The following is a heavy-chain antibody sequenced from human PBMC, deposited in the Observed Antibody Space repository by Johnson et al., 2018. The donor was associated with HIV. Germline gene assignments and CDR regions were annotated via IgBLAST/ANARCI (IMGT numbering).Heavy chain of an antibody. CDR3: AKGENDYGDYGLDAFDI. D-gene: IGHD4-17*01. CDR1: GFTFSTCA. V-gene: IGHV3-30*04. CDR2: ISYDAITK. Sequence: QMLLVESGGGLVQPGGSLRLSCAASGFTFSTCAMHWVRQAPGKGLEWVAVISYDAITKYYADSVKGRFTISRDNSKNTLYLQMNSLRAEDTAVYYCAKGENDYGDYGLDAFDIWGQGTMVTVSS. J-gene: IGHJ3*02.